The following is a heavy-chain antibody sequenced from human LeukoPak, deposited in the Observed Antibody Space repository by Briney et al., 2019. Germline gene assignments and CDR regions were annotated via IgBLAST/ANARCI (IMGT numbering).Heavy chain of an antibody. Sequence: SETLSLTCAVYGGSFSDYYWSWIRQPPGKGLEWIGEINHSGRTTYNPSLKSRVTISVDTSKNLFSLKLNSVTAADTAVYYCARVTPHDFWSGYFFDYWGQGTLVTVSS. V-gene: IGHV4-34*01. CDR2: INHSGRT. J-gene: IGHJ4*02. D-gene: IGHD3-3*01. CDR1: GGSFSDYY. CDR3: ARVTPHDFWSGYFFDY.